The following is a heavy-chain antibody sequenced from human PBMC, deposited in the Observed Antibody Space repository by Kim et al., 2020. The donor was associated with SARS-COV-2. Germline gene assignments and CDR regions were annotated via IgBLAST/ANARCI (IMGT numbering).Heavy chain of an antibody. CDR3: AREGGGITIFGGHLQADY. CDR2: ISYDGSNK. V-gene: IGHV3-30*04. D-gene: IGHD3-3*01. J-gene: IGHJ4*02. Sequence: GGSLRLSCAASGFTFSSYAMHWVRQAPGKGLEWVAVISYDGSNKYYVDSVKGRFTISRDNSKNTLYLQMNSLRAEDTAVYYCAREGGGITIFGGHLQADYWGQGTLVTVSS. CDR1: GFTFSSYA.